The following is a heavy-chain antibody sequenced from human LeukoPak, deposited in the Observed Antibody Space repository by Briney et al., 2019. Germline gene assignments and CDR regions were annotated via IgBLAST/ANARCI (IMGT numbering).Heavy chain of an antibody. D-gene: IGHD6-13*01. CDR1: GFTFGTYS. CDR2: ISGSGGST. V-gene: IGHV3-23*01. Sequence: GGSLRLSCTGSGFTFGTYSMNWVRQTPGKGLEWVSAISGSGGSTYYADSVKGRFTISRDNSKNTLYLQMNSLRAEDTAVYYCAKAKGARIAASQPDYWGQGTLVTVSS. CDR3: AKAKGARIAASQPDY. J-gene: IGHJ4*02.